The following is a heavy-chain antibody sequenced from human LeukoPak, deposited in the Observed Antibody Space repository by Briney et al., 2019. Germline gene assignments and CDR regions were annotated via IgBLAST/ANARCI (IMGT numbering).Heavy chain of an antibody. Sequence: GGSLRLSCAVSGFTFSSYWMHWVRQAPGKGLEWVSAISGSGGNTYYADSVKGRFTISRDNSKNTLYLQMNSLRAEDTAVYYCAKYAGVYYGSGSYYNYWGQGTLVTVSS. CDR3: AKYAGVYYGSGSYYNY. V-gene: IGHV3-23*01. J-gene: IGHJ4*02. CDR2: ISGSGGNT. D-gene: IGHD3-10*01. CDR1: GFTFSSYW.